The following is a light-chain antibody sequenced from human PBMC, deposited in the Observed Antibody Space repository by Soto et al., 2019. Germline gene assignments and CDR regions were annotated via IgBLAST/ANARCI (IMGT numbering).Light chain of an antibody. V-gene: IGKV3-20*01. Sequence: EIVLTQSPGTLSLSPGERATVSCRASQTVSNGLLAWYHQKPGQAPRLLIYAASRRATGIPDRFRGSGYGTDFTLTITRLEPEDFGVYYCQQYGDSHRTFSPRTFGKGTKVDIK. CDR1: QTVSNGL. CDR3: QQYGDSHRTFSPRT. J-gene: IGKJ1*01. CDR2: AAS.